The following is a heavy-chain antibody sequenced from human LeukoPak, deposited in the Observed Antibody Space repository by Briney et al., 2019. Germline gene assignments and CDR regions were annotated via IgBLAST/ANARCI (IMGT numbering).Heavy chain of an antibody. V-gene: IGHV4-59*01. D-gene: IGHD4-17*01. CDR1: GRSISSYY. J-gene: IGHJ4*02. CDR3: RRASTVTTMFDY. CDR2: IYYSGST. Sequence: SSETVSLTCTVSGRSISSYYWSWIRQPPGKGLEWIGYIYYSGSTNYNPSLKSRVTISVDTSKNQFSLKLSSVTAADTAVYYCRRASTVTTMFDYWGQGTLVTVSS.